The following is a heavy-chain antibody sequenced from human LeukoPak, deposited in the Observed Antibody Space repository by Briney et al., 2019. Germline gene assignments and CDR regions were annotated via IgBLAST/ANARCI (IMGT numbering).Heavy chain of an antibody. CDR1: GDSISSTNW. CDR2: IYHSGNT. D-gene: IGHD3-22*01. J-gene: IGHJ4*02. Sequence: SGTLSLTCTVSGDSISSTNWWSWVRQPPGKGLEWIGEIYHSGNTNYNPSLKSRVTISVDTSKNQFSLKLSSVTAADTAVYYCARDYYDSSGYSEPFDYWGQGTLVTVSS. V-gene: IGHV4-4*02. CDR3: ARDYYDSSGYSEPFDY.